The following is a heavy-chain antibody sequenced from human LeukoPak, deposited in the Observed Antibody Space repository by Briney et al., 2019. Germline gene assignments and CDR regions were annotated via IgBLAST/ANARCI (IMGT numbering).Heavy chain of an antibody. CDR2: ISASGSNI. D-gene: IGHD1-1*01. Sequence: GGSLRLSCAASGFPFSSYSMNRVRQAPGKGLEWVSYISASGSNIYYLDAVKGRFTVSRDNAMNSLFLQMNRPGVEDTAIYYCVRVKGTYFDFWGQGTLVTVSS. V-gene: IGHV3-48*01. J-gene: IGHJ4*02. CDR3: VRVKGTYFDF. CDR1: GFPFSSYS.